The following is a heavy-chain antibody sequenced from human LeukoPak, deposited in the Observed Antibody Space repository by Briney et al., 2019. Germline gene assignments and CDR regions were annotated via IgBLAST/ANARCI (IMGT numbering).Heavy chain of an antibody. CDR1: GGSISSYY. Sequence: PSETLSLTCTVSGGSISSYYWSWIRQPPGKGLEWIGYIYYSGSTNYNPSLKSRVTISVGTSKNQFSLKLSSVTAADTAVYYCARTPGSAYYYGSGSYGNWFDPWGQGTLVTVSS. J-gene: IGHJ5*02. CDR2: IYYSGST. CDR3: ARTPGSAYYYGSGSYGNWFDP. V-gene: IGHV4-59*12. D-gene: IGHD3-10*01.